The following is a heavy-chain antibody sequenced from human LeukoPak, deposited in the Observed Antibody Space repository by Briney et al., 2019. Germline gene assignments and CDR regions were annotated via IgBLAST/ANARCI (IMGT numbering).Heavy chain of an antibody. CDR2: ICYSGST. D-gene: IGHD3-10*01. J-gene: IGHJ4*02. CDR1: GGSISSSSYY. CDR3: ATSYGSGSYYNILPDY. Sequence: PSETLSLTXTVSGGSISSSSYYWGWLRQPPGKGLQGIGSICYSGSTYYTPSLKSRVTISVDTSKNQFSLKLSSVTAADTAVYYSATSYGSGSYYNILPDYWGQGTLVTVSS. V-gene: IGHV4-39*01.